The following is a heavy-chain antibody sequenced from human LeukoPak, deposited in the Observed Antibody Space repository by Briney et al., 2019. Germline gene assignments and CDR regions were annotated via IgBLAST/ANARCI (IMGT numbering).Heavy chain of an antibody. CDR3: ARSELLWPFHY. D-gene: IGHD2-21*01. J-gene: IGHJ4*02. CDR1: GGSISSYY. V-gene: IGHV4-59*01. CDR2: IYYSGST. Sequence: PSETLSLTCTVSGGSISSYYWSWIRQPPGKGLEWIGYIYYSGSTNYNPSLKSRVTISVDTSKNQFSLKLSSVTAADTAVYYCARSELLWPFHYWGQGTLVTVSS.